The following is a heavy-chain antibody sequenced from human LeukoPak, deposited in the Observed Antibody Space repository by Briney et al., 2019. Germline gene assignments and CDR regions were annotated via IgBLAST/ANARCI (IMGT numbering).Heavy chain of an antibody. CDR3: ARAQGYSYGYPGYYYYMDV. CDR1: GYTFTGYY. D-gene: IGHD5-18*01. Sequence: GASVKVSRKASGYTFTGYYMHWVRQAPGQGLEWMGWINPNSGGTNYAQKFQGRVTMTRDTSISTAYMELSRLRSDDTAVYYCARAQGYSYGYPGYYYYMDVWGKGTTVTVSS. CDR2: INPNSGGT. V-gene: IGHV1-2*02. J-gene: IGHJ6*03.